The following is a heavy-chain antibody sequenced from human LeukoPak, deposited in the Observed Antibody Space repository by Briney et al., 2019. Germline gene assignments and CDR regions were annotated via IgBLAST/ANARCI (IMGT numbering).Heavy chain of an antibody. Sequence: GGSLRLSCAASGFTFSDYYMSWIRQAPGKGLEWVSYISSSGSTIYYADSVKGRFTISRDNAKNSLYLQMNSLRAEDTAVFYCARGAYAWYGAKEIGDYWGQGTLVTVSS. CDR1: GFTFSDYY. CDR3: ARGAYAWYGAKEIGDY. J-gene: IGHJ4*02. CDR2: ISSSGSTI. D-gene: IGHD4-17*01. V-gene: IGHV3-11*04.